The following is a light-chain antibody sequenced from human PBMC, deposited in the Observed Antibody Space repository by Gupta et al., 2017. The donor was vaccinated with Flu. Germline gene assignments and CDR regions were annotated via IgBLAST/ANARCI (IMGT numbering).Light chain of an antibody. J-gene: IGLJ3*02. CDR3: QSADNIGIYVV. Sequence: SYELTQPPSLSVSPGQTARITCSGNTFSNQYTYWYQQKPGQAPMLVIFKITERPSGIPGRFSGSNSGTTVTLTIRGVHAEDEAAYDCQSADNIGIYVVFGGGTRLTV. CDR2: KIT. CDR1: TFSNQY. V-gene: IGLV3-25*03.